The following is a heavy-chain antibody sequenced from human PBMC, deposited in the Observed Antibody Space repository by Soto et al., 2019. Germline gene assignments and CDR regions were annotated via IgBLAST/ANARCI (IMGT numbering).Heavy chain of an antibody. CDR2: VNHGGTS. J-gene: IGHJ6*02. CDR3: AGSSFLRSRDLFHGLDV. CDR1: GGSFSGYY. D-gene: IGHD3-10*01. V-gene: IGHV4-34*01. Sequence: QVQLQQWGAGLLKPSETLSLTCAVHGGSFSGYYWDWIRQPPGKGLEWIGEVNHGGTSNYNPSLKSPANKSVDPSKNQFSLKLASVAAEDTALYFCAGSSFLRSRDLFHGLDVWGQGTTVTVSS.